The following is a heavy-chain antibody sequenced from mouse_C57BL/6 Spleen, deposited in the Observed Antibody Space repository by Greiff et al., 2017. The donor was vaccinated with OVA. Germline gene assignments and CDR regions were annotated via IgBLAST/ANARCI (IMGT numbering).Heavy chain of an antibody. CDR2: IRSKSNNYAT. D-gene: IGHD1-1*01. Sequence: EVQGVESGGGLVQPKGSLKLSCAASGFSFNTYAMNWVRQAPGKGLEWVARIRSKSNNYATYYADSVKDRFTISRDDSESMLYLQMNNLKTEGTAMYYCVRQGYGRGYFDYWGQGTTLTVSS. CDR3: VRQGYGRGYFDY. CDR1: GFSFNTYA. V-gene: IGHV10-1*01. J-gene: IGHJ2*01.